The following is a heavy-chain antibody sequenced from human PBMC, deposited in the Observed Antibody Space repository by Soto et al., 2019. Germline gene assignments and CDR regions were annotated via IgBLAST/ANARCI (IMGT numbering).Heavy chain of an antibody. V-gene: IGHV3-23*01. J-gene: IGHJ4*02. Sequence: GGSLRLSCATSGFTFSDHAMHWVRQAPGEGLEWVSGIRGDFVTTPYADSVKGRFTISRDNSQNTLYLHMNSLRAEDTARYYCVKEGKMGVEGFDFWGQGTLVTVSS. CDR3: VKEGKMGVEGFDF. CDR2: IRGDFVTT. CDR1: GFTFSDHA. D-gene: IGHD1-26*01.